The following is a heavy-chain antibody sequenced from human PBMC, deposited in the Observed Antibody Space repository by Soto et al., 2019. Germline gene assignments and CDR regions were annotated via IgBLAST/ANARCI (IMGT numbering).Heavy chain of an antibody. CDR3: ARWDYALDY. D-gene: IGHD4-17*01. CDR2: IYSGGRT. J-gene: IGHJ4*02. Sequence: GGSLRLSCAASGFTVSTYYMTWVRQAPGKGLEWVSVIYSGGRTYYADSVKGRFTISRDNSKNTLYLQMNSLRAEDTAVYYCARWDYALDYWGQGTLVTVSS. CDR1: GFTVSTYY. V-gene: IGHV3-66*01.